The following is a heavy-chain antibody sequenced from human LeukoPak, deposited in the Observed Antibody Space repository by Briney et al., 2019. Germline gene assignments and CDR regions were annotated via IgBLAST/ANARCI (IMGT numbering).Heavy chain of an antibody. CDR1: GGSISSSSYY. CDR3: ARCGGITMVRGVIIGTLDYYGMDV. V-gene: IGHV4-39*07. J-gene: IGHJ6*02. D-gene: IGHD3-10*01. Sequence: PSETLSLTCTVSGGSISSSSYYWGWIRQPPGKGLEWIGSIYYSGSTYYNPSLKSRVTISVDTSKNQFSLKLSSVTAADTAVYYCARCGGITMVRGVIIGTLDYYGMDVWGQGTTVTVSS. CDR2: IYYSGST.